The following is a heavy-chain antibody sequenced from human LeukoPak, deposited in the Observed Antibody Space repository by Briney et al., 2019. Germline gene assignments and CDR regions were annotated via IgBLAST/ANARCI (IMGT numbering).Heavy chain of an antibody. CDR1: EFNFSSYW. J-gene: IGHJ4*02. Sequence: GGSLRLSCVASEFNFSSYWMSWVRQATGRGLEWVANIKQDGREIYYVDSVKGRFTISRDNAKKSLYLQMNSLRAEDTAVYYCARSYSRFDYWGQGTLVTVSS. CDR3: ARSYSRFDY. V-gene: IGHV3-7*01. D-gene: IGHD6-13*01. CDR2: IKQDGREI.